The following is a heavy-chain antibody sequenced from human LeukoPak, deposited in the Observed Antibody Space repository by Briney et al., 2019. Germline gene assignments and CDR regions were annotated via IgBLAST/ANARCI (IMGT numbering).Heavy chain of an antibody. D-gene: IGHD5-24*01. Sequence: PSESLSLTCTLSGGSISSSGHYWRWIRQPPGKGLEWIGSLHYSGSAYHNPSLKSRITISADTSKNQFSLKLSSVAAAVTAVYYCAKHRDGYNRPFDYWGQGTLVTVSS. CDR2: LHYSGSA. CDR1: GGSISSSGHY. V-gene: IGHV4-39*01. CDR3: AKHRDGYNRPFDY. J-gene: IGHJ4*02.